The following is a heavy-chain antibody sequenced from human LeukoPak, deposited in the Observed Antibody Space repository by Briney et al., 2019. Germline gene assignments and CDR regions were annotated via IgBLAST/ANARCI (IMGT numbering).Heavy chain of an antibody. D-gene: IGHD1-26*01. J-gene: IGHJ4*02. Sequence: GGSLRLSCAASGFTFSSYSMNWVRQAPGKGLEWVSSISSSSSYIYYADSVKGRFTISRDNAKNPLYLQMNSLRAEDTAVYYCARDPIGGSYRGGFDYWGQGTLVTVSS. CDR3: ARDPIGGSYRGGFDY. V-gene: IGHV3-21*01. CDR1: GFTFSSYS. CDR2: ISSSSSYI.